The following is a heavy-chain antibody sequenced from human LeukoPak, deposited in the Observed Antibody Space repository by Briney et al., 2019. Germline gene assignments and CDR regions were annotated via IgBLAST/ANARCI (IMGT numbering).Heavy chain of an antibody. CDR3: ARDLVNYYDSSGLIDP. Sequence: ASVKVSCKASGYTFTSYYMHWVRQAPGQGLEWMGIINPSGGSTSYAQKFQGRVTMTRDTSTSTVYMELSSLRSEDTAVYYCARDLVNYYDSSGLIDPWGQGTLVTVSS. CDR2: INPSGGST. CDR1: GYTFTSYY. J-gene: IGHJ5*02. V-gene: IGHV1-46*01. D-gene: IGHD3-22*01.